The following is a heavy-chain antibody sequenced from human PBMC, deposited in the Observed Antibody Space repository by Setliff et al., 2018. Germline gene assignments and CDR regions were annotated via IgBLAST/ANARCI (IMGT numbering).Heavy chain of an antibody. Sequence: SETLSLTCTVSGDSISGGDYYWGWIRQPPGKGLEWIGYIYYSGSTYYNPSLKSRVTISVDTSKNLFSLKLSSVTAADTAVYYCARDRRIVGARHAFDIWGQGTMVTVSS. CDR3: ARDRRIVGARHAFDI. D-gene: IGHD1-26*01. CDR2: IYYSGST. J-gene: IGHJ3*02. CDR1: GDSISGGDYY. V-gene: IGHV4-31*03.